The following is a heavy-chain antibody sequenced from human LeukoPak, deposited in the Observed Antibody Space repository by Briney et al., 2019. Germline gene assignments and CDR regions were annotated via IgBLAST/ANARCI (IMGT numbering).Heavy chain of an antibody. J-gene: IGHJ4*02. V-gene: IGHV3-33*01. Sequence: GGSLRLSCAASGFTFSSYGMHWVRQAPGKGLEWVAVIWYAGNNKYYADSVKGRFTISRDNSKNTLYLQMNSLRAEDTAVYYCARDPYCSSTSCYIFDYWGQGTLVTVSS. CDR1: GFTFSSYG. CDR3: ARDPYCSSTSCYIFDY. CDR2: IWYAGNNK. D-gene: IGHD2-2*02.